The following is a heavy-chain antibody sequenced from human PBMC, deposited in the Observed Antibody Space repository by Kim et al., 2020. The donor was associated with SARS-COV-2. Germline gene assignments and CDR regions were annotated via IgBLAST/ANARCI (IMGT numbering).Heavy chain of an antibody. Sequence: ASVKVSCKASGYTFTSYDINWVRQATGQGLEWMGWMNPNSGNTGYAQKFQGRVTMTRNTSISTAYMELSSLRSEDTAVYYCVRGGQDWNYRSIDYWGQGTLVTVSS. CDR2: MNPNSGNT. J-gene: IGHJ4*02. V-gene: IGHV1-8*01. CDR1: GYTFTSYD. D-gene: IGHD1-7*01. CDR3: VRGGQDWNYRSIDY.